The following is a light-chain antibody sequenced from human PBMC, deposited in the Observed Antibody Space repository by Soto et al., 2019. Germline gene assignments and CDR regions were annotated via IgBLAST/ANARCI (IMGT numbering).Light chain of an antibody. J-gene: IGKJ2*01. V-gene: IGKV1-39*01. CDR3: QHSYSTLYT. Sequence: DIQMTQSPSSLSASVGDRVTITCRASQSISTNLSWYQQKPGKAPKLLIHAASSLQSGVPSRFSGSGSGTDFTLTISSLQPEDFAVYYCQHSYSTLYTFGQGTKLEIK. CDR2: AAS. CDR1: QSISTN.